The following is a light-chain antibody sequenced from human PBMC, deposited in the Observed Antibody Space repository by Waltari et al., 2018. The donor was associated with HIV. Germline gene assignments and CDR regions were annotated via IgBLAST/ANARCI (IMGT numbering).Light chain of an antibody. J-gene: IGLJ2*01. V-gene: IGLV3-9*01. CDR2: PDS. CDR1: NIGRKN. CDR3: QVWDSRSVI. Sequence: SYELTQPHSVSVALGQTARLSCGGNNIGRKNLHWYQQKPGQAPVLVIHPDSDRPAGIPVRFSGSKSGNTATLISTRAQDGDEADYYCQVWDSRSVIFGGGTRLTV.